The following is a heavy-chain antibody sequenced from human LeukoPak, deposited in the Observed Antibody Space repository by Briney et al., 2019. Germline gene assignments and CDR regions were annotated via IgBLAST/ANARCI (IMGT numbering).Heavy chain of an antibody. Sequence: GGSLRLSCAASGFTFSSYGMHWVRQAPGKGLEWVAVISYDGSNKYYADSVKGRFTISRDNSKNTLYLQMNSLRAEDTAVYYCAKHIWFGEVPIDAFDIWGQGTMVTVSS. CDR3: AKHIWFGEVPIDAFDI. J-gene: IGHJ3*02. CDR1: GFTFSSYG. V-gene: IGHV3-30*18. CDR2: ISYDGSNK. D-gene: IGHD3-10*01.